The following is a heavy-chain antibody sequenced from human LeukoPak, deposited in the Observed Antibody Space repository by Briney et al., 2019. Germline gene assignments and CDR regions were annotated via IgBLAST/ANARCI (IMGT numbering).Heavy chain of an antibody. V-gene: IGHV3-33*01. Sequence: GGSLRLSCAASGFTFSSYGMHWVRQAPGKGLEWVAVIWYDGSNKYYADSVKGRFTISRGNSKNTLYLQMNSLRAEDTAVYYCARDQVGDILTGTYYFDYWGQGTLVTVSS. CDR3: ARDQVGDILTGTYYFDY. D-gene: IGHD3-9*01. J-gene: IGHJ4*02. CDR1: GFTFSSYG. CDR2: IWYDGSNK.